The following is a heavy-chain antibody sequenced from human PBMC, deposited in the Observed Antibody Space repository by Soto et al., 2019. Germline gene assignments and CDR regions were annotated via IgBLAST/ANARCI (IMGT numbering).Heavy chain of an antibody. CDR1: GGSISSSSYY. D-gene: IGHD3-10*01. J-gene: IGHJ4*02. Sequence: QLQLQESGPGLVKPSETLSLTCTVSGGSISSSSYYWGWIRQPPGKGLEWIGSIYYSGSTYYNPSLKSRVTISGDTSKNQLSLKRSSVTAADTAVYYWARRRSGSYSDYWGQGTLVTVSS. CDR3: ARRRSGSYSDY. CDR2: IYYSGST. V-gene: IGHV4-39*01.